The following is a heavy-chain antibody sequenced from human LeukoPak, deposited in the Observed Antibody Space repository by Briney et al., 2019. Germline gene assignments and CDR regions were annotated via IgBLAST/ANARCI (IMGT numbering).Heavy chain of an antibody. CDR3: AILRGATADY. D-gene: IGHD1-26*01. CDR1: GGSISSSSYY. Sequence: SETLSLTCTVSGGSISSSSYYWGWIRQPPGKGLEWIGSIYYSGSTYYNPSLKSRVTMSVDTSKDQFSLNLSSVTAADTAVYYCAILRGATADYWGQGTLVTVSS. CDR2: IYYSGST. V-gene: IGHV4-39*01. J-gene: IGHJ4*02.